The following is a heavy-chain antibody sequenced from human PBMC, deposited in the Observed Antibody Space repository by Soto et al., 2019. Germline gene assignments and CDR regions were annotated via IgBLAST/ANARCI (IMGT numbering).Heavy chain of an antibody. Sequence: SESLSLTCTVTGGSISGYYWSWIRQPPGKGLEWIGYIYYSGTSGTSNYNPSLKSRVTISVDTSKNQFSLKVSSVTAADTALYYCARSGSYGGFFAFWGQGNLVTVSS. J-gene: IGHJ4*02. V-gene: IGHV4-59*01. CDR1: GGSISGYY. D-gene: IGHD1-26*01. CDR2: IYYSGTSGTS. CDR3: ARSGSYGGFFAF.